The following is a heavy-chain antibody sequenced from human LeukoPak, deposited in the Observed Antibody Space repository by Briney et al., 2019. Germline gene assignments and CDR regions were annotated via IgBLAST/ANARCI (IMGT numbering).Heavy chain of an antibody. Sequence: SETLSLTCSVSGYSISSGYYWGCIRQPPGKGLEWIGSIYHSGSTYCNPSLKSRVSISVDTSKNQFSLKLSSVTAADTAVYYCARDQGDSSGYYFPWGQGTLVTVSS. CDR3: ARDQGDSSGYYFP. J-gene: IGHJ5*02. CDR2: IYHSGST. CDR1: GYSISSGYY. V-gene: IGHV4-38-2*02. D-gene: IGHD3-22*01.